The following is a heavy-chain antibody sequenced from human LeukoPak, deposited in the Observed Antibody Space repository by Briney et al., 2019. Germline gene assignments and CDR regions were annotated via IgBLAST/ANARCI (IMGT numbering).Heavy chain of an antibody. J-gene: IGHJ4*02. CDR3: ARYVVYGSGKYYFDY. CDR1: GGSVSSGSYY. CDR2: IYDSGST. D-gene: IGHD3-10*01. V-gene: IGHV4-61*01. Sequence: SETLSLTCTVSGGSVSSGSYYWSWIRQPPGKGLEWIGYIYDSGSTNYNPSLKSRVAISVDTSKNQFSLRLSSVTAADTAVYLCARYVVYGSGKYYFDYWGQGSLVTVSS.